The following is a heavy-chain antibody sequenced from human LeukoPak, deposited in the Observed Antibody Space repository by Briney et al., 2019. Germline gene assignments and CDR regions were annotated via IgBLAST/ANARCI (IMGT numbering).Heavy chain of an antibody. Sequence: PSETLSLTCAVSGGSISSSNWWSWVRQPPGKGLEWIGEIYHSGSTNYNPSLKSRVTISVDKSKNQFSLKLSSVTAADTAVYYCAEVVVAAAWFDPWGQGTLVTVSS. CDR3: AEVVVAAAWFDP. CDR1: GGSISSSNW. J-gene: IGHJ5*02. D-gene: IGHD2-15*01. CDR2: IYHSGST. V-gene: IGHV4-4*02.